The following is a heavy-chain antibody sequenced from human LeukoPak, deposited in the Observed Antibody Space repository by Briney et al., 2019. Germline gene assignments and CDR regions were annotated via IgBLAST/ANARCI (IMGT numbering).Heavy chain of an antibody. Sequence: SETLSLTCTVSGGSISSSSYYWGWIRQPPGKGLEWIGYIYYSGSTYYNPSLKSRVTISVDTSKNQFSLKLSSVTAADTAVYYCARGRFVYYDFWSGYYPSAGYGMDVWGQGTTVTVSS. CDR2: IYYSGST. CDR1: GGSISSSSYY. J-gene: IGHJ6*02. D-gene: IGHD3-3*01. CDR3: ARGRFVYYDFWSGYYPSAGYGMDV. V-gene: IGHV4-30-4*08.